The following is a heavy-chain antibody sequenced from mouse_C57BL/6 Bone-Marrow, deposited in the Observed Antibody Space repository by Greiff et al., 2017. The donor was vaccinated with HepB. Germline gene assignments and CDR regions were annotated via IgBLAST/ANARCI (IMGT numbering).Heavy chain of an antibody. CDR1: GFTFSSYG. CDR2: ISSGGSYT. Sequence: EVKVIESGGDLVKPGGSLKLSCAASGFTFSSYGMSWVRQTPDKRLEWVATISSGGSYTYYPDGVKGRFTISRYNAKNTLYLQMSSLKSEDTAMYYCARQFFAYWGQGTLVTVSA. CDR3: ARQFFAY. V-gene: IGHV5-6*01. J-gene: IGHJ3*01.